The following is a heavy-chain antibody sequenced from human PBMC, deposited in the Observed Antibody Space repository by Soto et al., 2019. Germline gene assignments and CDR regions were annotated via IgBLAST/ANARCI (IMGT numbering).Heavy chain of an antibody. V-gene: IGHV1-69*01. CDR3: ARPKGSYSSGYYYFDY. CDR1: GGTFSTYA. Sequence: QVQLVQSGAEVKQPGSSVKVSCKTSGGTFSTYAIYWVRQAPGQGLEWMGAIIPLFGTADYAQKFQGRVTITAAESTSTASMELSSLRSEDTAVYYCARPKGSYSSGYYYFDYWGQGTLVTVSS. D-gene: IGHD6-19*01. J-gene: IGHJ4*02. CDR2: IIPLFGTA.